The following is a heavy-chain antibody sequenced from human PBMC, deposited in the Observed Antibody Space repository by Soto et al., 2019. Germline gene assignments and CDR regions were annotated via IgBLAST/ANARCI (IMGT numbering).Heavy chain of an antibody. V-gene: IGHV1-18*01. Sequence: VKVSCKASGYTFTSYGISWVRQAPGQGLEWMGWISAYNGNTNYAQKLQGRVTMTTDTSTSTAYMELRSLRSDDTAVYYCARDSFYCSSTSCSFDYWGQGTLVTVSS. J-gene: IGHJ4*02. CDR3: ARDSFYCSSTSCSFDY. D-gene: IGHD2-2*01. CDR2: ISAYNGNT. CDR1: GYTFTSYG.